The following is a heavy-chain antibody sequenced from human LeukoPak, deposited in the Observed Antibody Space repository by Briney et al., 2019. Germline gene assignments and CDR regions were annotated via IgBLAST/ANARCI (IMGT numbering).Heavy chain of an antibody. D-gene: IGHD6-19*01. CDR1: GFTFSSSW. Sequence: GGSLRLSCAASGFTFSSSWMSWVRQAPGMGLEWVANIRQDGNERYYVDSVKGRFTISRDNAKKSLYLQMNSLRAEDTAVYYCVTSVASTFDYWGQGTLVTVSS. CDR2: IRQDGNER. CDR3: VTSVASTFDY. V-gene: IGHV3-7*01. J-gene: IGHJ4*02.